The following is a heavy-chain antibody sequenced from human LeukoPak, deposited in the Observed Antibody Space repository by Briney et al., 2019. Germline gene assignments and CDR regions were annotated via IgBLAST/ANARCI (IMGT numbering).Heavy chain of an antibody. J-gene: IGHJ4*02. V-gene: IGHV1-24*01. CDR3: ATVYGSGTPLGLSMDY. D-gene: IGHD3-10*01. Sequence: ASVKVSCKVSGYTLTELSMHWVRQAPGKGLEWMGGFDPEDGETIYAQKFQGRDTMTEDTSTDTAYMELSSLRSEDTAVYYCATVYGSGTPLGLSMDYWGQGTLVTVSS. CDR1: GYTLTELS. CDR2: FDPEDGET.